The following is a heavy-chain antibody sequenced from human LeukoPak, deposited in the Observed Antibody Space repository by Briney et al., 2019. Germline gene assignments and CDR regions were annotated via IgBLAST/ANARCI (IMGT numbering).Heavy chain of an antibody. CDR1: GGTFSDYY. D-gene: IGHD1-26*01. CDR2: INDSGST. J-gene: IGHJ4*02. V-gene: IGHV4-34*01. CDR3: ARRLRSGSQVLDY. Sequence: SETLSLTCAVYGGTFSDYYWSWIRQAPGKGLKGIGEINDSGSTNYNSSLRSRLTISVDTSKNQFSLQLSSVTAADTAVYYCARRLRSGSQVLDYWGQGTLVTVSS.